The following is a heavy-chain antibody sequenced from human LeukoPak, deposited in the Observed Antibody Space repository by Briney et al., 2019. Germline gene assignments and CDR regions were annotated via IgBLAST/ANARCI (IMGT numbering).Heavy chain of an antibody. Sequence: PGGSLRLSCVASGFNFINYWMSWVRHAPGKGPEWVANMRQDGSEKYYVDSVKGRFTISRDNAKNSLYLQMNSLRAEDTAVYYCARGFNWNYGRFDFWGQGTLVTVSS. CDR2: MRQDGSEK. V-gene: IGHV3-7*05. CDR3: ARGFNWNYGRFDF. J-gene: IGHJ4*02. CDR1: GFNFINYW. D-gene: IGHD1-7*01.